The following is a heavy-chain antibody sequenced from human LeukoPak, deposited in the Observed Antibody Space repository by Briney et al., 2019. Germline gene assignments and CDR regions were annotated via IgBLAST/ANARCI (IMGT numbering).Heavy chain of an antibody. J-gene: IGHJ4*02. Sequence: PSETLSLTCTVSGYSISSGYYWGWVRQPPGKGLEWIGTVYHSGSTYYNPSLRSRVTISVDTSKNQFSLKLSSVTAADTAVYYCARRGSSGSYFDYWGQGTLVTVSS. V-gene: IGHV4-38-2*02. D-gene: IGHD6-19*01. CDR2: VYHSGST. CDR1: GYSISSGYY. CDR3: ARRGSSGSYFDY.